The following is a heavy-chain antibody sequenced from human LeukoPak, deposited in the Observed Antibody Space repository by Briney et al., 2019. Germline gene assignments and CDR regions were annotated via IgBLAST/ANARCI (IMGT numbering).Heavy chain of an antibody. CDR3: ARGDGSGYDYYGMDV. V-gene: IGHV4-59*01. CDR1: GGSISSYY. J-gene: IGHJ6*04. D-gene: IGHD1-14*01. CDR2: IYYSGSN. Sequence: SETLSLTCTVSGGSISSYYWSWIRQPPGKGLEWIGYIYYSGSNNYNPSLKSRVTISVDTSKNQFSLKLSSVTAADTAVYYCARGDGSGYDYYGMDVWDKGTTVTVSS.